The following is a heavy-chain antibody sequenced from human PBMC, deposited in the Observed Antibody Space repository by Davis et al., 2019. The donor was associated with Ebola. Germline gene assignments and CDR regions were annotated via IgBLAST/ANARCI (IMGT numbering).Heavy chain of an antibody. V-gene: IGHV3-15*01. CDR1: GFTFSNAW. Sequence: GESLKISCAASGFTFSNAWMTWVRQAPGKGLEWVGRIKSKTDGGTPDYAAPVKGRFTISRDDSKNTLYLQMNSLKTEDTAVYYCTIGRQYYYDSSGSRAHFDYWGQGTLVTVSS. CDR3: TIGRQYYYDSSGSRAHFDY. CDR2: IKSKTDGGTP. J-gene: IGHJ4*02. D-gene: IGHD3-22*01.